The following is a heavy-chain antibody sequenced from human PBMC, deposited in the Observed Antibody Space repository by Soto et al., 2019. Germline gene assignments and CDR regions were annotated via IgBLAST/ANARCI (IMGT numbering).Heavy chain of an antibody. CDR2: IYYSGST. J-gene: IGHJ5*02. CDR1: GGSISSGGYY. D-gene: IGHD3-22*01. CDR3: ARTSYDSSGTAADP. V-gene: IGHV4-31*03. Sequence: QVQLQESGPGLVKPSQTLSLTCTVSGGSISSGGYYWSWIRQHPGKGLEWIGYIYYSGSTYYNPSLKSGGTISVDTSKNQFSLKLSSVTAADTAVYYCARTSYDSSGTAADPWGQGTLVTVSS.